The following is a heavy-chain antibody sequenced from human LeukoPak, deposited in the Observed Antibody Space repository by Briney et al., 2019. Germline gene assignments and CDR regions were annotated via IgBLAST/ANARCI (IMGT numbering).Heavy chain of an antibody. Sequence: SETLSLTCAVYGGSFSGYYWSWIRQPPGKGLEWIGEINHSGGTNYNPSLKSRVTISLDTSKSQFSLKLSSVTAADTAVYYCARGTAENFDYWGQGTLVTVSS. V-gene: IGHV4-34*01. CDR1: GGSFSGYY. CDR3: ARGTAENFDY. J-gene: IGHJ4*02. CDR2: INHSGGT.